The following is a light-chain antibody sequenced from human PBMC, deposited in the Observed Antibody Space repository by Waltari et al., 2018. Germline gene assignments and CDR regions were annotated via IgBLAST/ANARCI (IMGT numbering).Light chain of an antibody. CDR1: QSGGGT. Sequence: EIVLTQSPGTLSLSPGERATLSCSASQSGGGTLAWYQQKPRQAPRLRMYVTSIWAPGTPDRFSGTESGRAFSLTISKLEPEDFEVYYCQHYVRLTATFGQGTKVEIK. V-gene: IGKV3-20*01. J-gene: IGKJ1*01. CDR3: QHYVRLTAT. CDR2: VTS.